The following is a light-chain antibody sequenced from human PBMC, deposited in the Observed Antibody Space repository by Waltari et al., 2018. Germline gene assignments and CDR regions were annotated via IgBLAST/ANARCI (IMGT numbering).Light chain of an antibody. J-gene: IGKJ1*01. CDR3: QQHGGSPWT. V-gene: IGKV3-20*01. CDR2: GAS. CDR1: QNLDNRY. Sequence: EIVFTQSPGTLSLSPGERATLSCRASQNLDNRYLDWYQLRPGQPPRLLIFGASSRAAGIPDRFSGSGSGTDFTLTISRLEPEDFAVYYCQQHGGSPWTFGQGTKVEIK.